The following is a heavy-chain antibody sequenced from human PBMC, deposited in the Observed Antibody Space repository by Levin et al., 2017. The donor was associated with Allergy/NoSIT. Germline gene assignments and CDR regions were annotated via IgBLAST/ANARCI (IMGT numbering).Heavy chain of an antibody. CDR2: ITHDGTVP. CDR1: GFTFSDSH. CDR3: ARDLSHTDRAFDY. Sequence: GGSLRLSCAASGFTFSDSHMNWVRQAPGKGLEWVSFITHDGTVPVYADSVKGRFTISRDNAKDSLYLQLNSLKAEDTAVYYCARDLSHTDRAFDYWGQGTLVTVSS. V-gene: IGHV3-21*06. J-gene: IGHJ4*02.